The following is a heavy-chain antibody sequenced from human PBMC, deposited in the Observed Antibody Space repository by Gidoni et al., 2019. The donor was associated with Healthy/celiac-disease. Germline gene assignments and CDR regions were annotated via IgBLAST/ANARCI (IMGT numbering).Heavy chain of an antibody. J-gene: IGHJ6*02. CDR1: GCPFSSYA. CDR2: IIPIFGTA. Sequence: QVQLVQSGAEVKKPGSSVKVSCKASGCPFSSYAISWVRQAPGQGLEWMGGIIPIFGTANYAQKFQGRVTITADEATSTAYMELSSLRSEDTAVYYCARDRGSSTRWGYGMDVWGQGTTVTVSS. D-gene: IGHD2-2*01. CDR3: ARDRGSSTRWGYGMDV. V-gene: IGHV1-69*19.